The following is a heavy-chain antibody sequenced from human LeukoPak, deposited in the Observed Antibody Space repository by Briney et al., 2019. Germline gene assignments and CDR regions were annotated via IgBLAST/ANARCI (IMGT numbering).Heavy chain of an antibody. CDR3: ASGDYYGSGSSN. V-gene: IGHV3-48*01. J-gene: IGHJ4*02. CDR2: ISSSSSTI. D-gene: IGHD3-10*01. Sequence: GGSLRLSCAASGFTFSSYSMNWVRQAPGKGLEWVSYISSSSSTIYYADSVKGRFTISRDNAKNSLYLQMNSLRAEDTAVYYCASGDYYGSGSSNWGQGTLVTVSS. CDR1: GFTFSSYS.